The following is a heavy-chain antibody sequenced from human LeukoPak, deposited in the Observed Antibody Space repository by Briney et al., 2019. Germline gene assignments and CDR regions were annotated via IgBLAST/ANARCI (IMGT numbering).Heavy chain of an antibody. CDR2: INSDGSST. J-gene: IGHJ5*02. CDR3: ARTGIAARPTVWFDP. V-gene: IGHV3-74*01. Sequence: GGSLRLSCAASGFTFSSYWMHWVHQAPGKGLVWVSHINSDGSSTNYADSVKGRFTISRDNAKNTLYLQMNSLRAEDTAVYYCARTGIAARPTVWFDPWGQGTLVTVS. CDR1: GFTFSSYW. D-gene: IGHD6-6*01.